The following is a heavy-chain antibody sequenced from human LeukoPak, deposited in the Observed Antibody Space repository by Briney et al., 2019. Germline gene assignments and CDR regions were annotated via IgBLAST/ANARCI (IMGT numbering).Heavy chain of an antibody. Sequence: SEALSLTCTVSGGSISSGSYYWTWLRQPAGMGLEWIGRIYTSGSTNYNPSLKSRVTISADTSKNQFYLKLNSVTAADTAVYYCASIPWWKPYDDWGQGTLVTVSS. J-gene: IGHJ4*02. CDR1: GGSISSGSYY. CDR3: ASIPWWKPYDD. V-gene: IGHV4-61*02. D-gene: IGHD2-15*01. CDR2: IYTSGST.